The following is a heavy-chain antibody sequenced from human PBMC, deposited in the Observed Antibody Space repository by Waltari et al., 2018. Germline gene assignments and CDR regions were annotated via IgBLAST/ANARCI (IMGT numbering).Heavy chain of an antibody. V-gene: IGHV4-4*07. J-gene: IGHJ6*03. CDR2: IYTSGST. D-gene: IGHD3-3*01. CDR1: GGSISSYY. Sequence: QVQLQESGPGLVKPSETLSLTCTVSGGSISSYYWSWIRQPAGKGLEWIGRIYTSGSTNYNPSLKSRVTMSGDTSKNQFSLMVSSVSAAYTAVYYCARSNLITIFGVAQYYYYMDVWGKGTTVTISS. CDR3: ARSNLITIFGVAQYYYYMDV.